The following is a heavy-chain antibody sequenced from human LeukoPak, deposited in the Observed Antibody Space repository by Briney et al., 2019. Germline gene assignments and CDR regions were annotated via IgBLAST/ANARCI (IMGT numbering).Heavy chain of an antibody. CDR3: AREQSGSYSYYFDY. CDR2: IYYSGST. Sequence: SETLSLTCTVSGGSVSSGSYYWSWLRQPPGKGLEWIGYIYYSGSTNYNPSLKSRVTISVDTSKNQFSLKLSSVTAADTAVYYCAREQSGSYSYYFDYRGQGTLVTVSS. D-gene: IGHD1-26*01. V-gene: IGHV4-61*01. J-gene: IGHJ4*02. CDR1: GGSVSSGSYY.